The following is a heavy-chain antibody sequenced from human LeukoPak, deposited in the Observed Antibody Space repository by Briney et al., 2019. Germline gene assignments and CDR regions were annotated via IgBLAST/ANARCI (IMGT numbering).Heavy chain of an antibody. V-gene: IGHV3-30*18. CDR1: GVTLSPYA. CDR2: ISNDGSNQ. J-gene: IGHJ4*02. D-gene: IGHD2-2*01. Sequence: GGSLRLSCAGSGVTLSPYAMHWVRQAPGKGLEWVALISNDGSNQYYADSVKGRFTISRDNSKNTLDLQMNSLRAEDTAVYYCAKDGFCSSTGCYPIHFESCGQGTLVTVSS. CDR3: AKDGFCSSTGCYPIHFES.